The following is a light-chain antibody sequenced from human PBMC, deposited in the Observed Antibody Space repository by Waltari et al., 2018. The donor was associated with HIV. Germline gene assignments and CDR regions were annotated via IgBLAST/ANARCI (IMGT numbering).Light chain of an antibody. V-gene: IGLV1-44*01. CDR2: SSG. Sequence: QSVLTQPPSASGTPGQRVTISCSGSNSNIATNTVNWYQQLPGTAPKLLIYSSGRRPSWVPDRFSGSKSGTSASLAISGLQSEDEADYYCAAWDDSLNAVFGGGTKLTVL. CDR1: NSNIATNT. J-gene: IGLJ2*01. CDR3: AAWDDSLNAV.